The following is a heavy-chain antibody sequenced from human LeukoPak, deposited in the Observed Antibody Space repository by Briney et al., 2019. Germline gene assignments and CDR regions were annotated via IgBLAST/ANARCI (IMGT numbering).Heavy chain of an antibody. CDR3: ARGFVGIVGATEDYFDY. V-gene: IGHV3-48*03. Sequence: PGGSLRLSCAASGFTFSSYEMNWVRQAPGKGLEWVTYISSSGSTIYYADSVKGRFTISRDNAKNSLYLQMNSLRAEDTAVYYCARGFVGIVGATEDYFDYWGQGTLVTVSS. CDR1: GFTFSSYE. J-gene: IGHJ4*02. CDR2: ISSSGSTI. D-gene: IGHD1-26*01.